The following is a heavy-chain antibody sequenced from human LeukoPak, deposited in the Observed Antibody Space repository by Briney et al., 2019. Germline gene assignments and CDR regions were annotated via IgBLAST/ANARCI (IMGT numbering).Heavy chain of an antibody. CDR1: GYTFTSYD. D-gene: IGHD6-13*01. J-gene: IGHJ4*02. Sequence: ASVKVSCKASGYTFTSYDINWVRQAPGQGLEWMGWINPNSGGTNYAQKFQGRVTMTRDTSISTAYMELSRLRSDDTAVYYCARGPYSSSWTDYWGQGTLVTVSS. V-gene: IGHV1-2*02. CDR2: INPNSGGT. CDR3: ARGPYSSSWTDY.